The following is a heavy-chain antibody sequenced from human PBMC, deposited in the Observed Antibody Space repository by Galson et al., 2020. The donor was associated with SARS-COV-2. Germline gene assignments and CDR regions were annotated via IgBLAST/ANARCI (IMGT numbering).Heavy chain of an antibody. CDR1: GFTFKDYW. CDR3: TREGWQGGY. V-gene: IGHV3-7*01. Sequence: GGSLRLSCVVAGFTFKDYWMSWVRQAPGKGLEWVANIRGDGSETNYVDSVKGRFSISRDNDVDSLYLQMDSLRVEDTATYYCTREGWQGGYWGQGARVTVSS. J-gene: IGHJ4*02. CDR2: IRGDGSET. D-gene: IGHD6-19*01.